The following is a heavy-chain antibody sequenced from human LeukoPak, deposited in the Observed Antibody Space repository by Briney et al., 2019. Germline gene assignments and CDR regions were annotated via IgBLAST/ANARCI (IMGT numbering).Heavy chain of an antibody. CDR2: IYHSGST. V-gene: IGHV4-30-2*01. CDR1: GGSISSGGYY. D-gene: IGHD2-2*01. CDR3: ARDSRIVVVPAAIYYYMDV. J-gene: IGHJ6*03. Sequence: SETLSLTCTVSGGSISSGGYYWSWIRQPPGKGLEWIGYIYHSGSTYYNPSLKSRVTISVDRSKNQFSLKLSSVTAADTAVYYCARDSRIVVVPAAIYYYMDVWGKGTTVTVSS.